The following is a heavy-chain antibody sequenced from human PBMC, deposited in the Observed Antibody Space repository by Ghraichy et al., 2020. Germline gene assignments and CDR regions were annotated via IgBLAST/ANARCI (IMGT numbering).Heavy chain of an antibody. V-gene: IGHV4-59*01. J-gene: IGHJ4*02. D-gene: IGHD6-13*01. CDR2: VHYSGST. CDR3: ATSLDSTVWYYFDY. Sequence: SETLSLTCTVSGGSISNFYWSWIRQPPGKGLEWIGYVHYSGSTNYNPSLKSRVTISMDTSKNQFSLKLSSVTAADTALYYCATSLDSTVWYYFDYWGQGTLVTVSS. CDR1: GGSISNFY.